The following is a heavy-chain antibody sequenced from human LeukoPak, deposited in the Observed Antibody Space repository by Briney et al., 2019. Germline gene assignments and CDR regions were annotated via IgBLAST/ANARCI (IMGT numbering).Heavy chain of an antibody. J-gene: IGHJ5*02. CDR3: ARGRGLARLNWFDP. CDR2: ILPADSDT. CDR1: GYSFTSYW. Sequence: GESLKISCKASGYSFTSYWIGWVRQLPGKGLEWVGTILPADSDTRYSPPFEGQVTISADKSISTAYLQWSSLRASDTAIYYCARGRGLARLNWFDPWGQGTLVTVSS. D-gene: IGHD3-10*01. V-gene: IGHV5-51*01.